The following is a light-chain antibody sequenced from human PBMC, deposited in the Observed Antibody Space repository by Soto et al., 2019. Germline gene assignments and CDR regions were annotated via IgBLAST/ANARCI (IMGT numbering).Light chain of an antibody. CDR3: QKYDSAPRT. J-gene: IGKJ1*01. V-gene: IGKV1-27*01. CDR2: DAS. CDR1: QGISTY. Sequence: DIQMTQSPSSLSASVGDRVTITCRASQGISTYLAWYQQKPGKVPKVLIYDASTLQSGVPSRFSGSGSGTDFTLTISSRQPEDVATYYCQKYDSAPRTFGQGTKVEIK.